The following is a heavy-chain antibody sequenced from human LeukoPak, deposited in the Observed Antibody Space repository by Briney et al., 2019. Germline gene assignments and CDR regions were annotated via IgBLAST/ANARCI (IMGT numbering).Heavy chain of an antibody. D-gene: IGHD1-26*01. CDR3: AKRDIVGASWHFDY. Sequence: GGSLRLSCAASGFTLSGYWVHWVRQAPGKGLVWVSRMNSDGSSTTYADSVKGRFTISRDNSKNTLYLQMNSLRAEDTAVYYCAKRDIVGASWHFDYWGQGTLVTVSS. CDR1: GFTLSGYW. V-gene: IGHV3-74*01. J-gene: IGHJ4*02. CDR2: MNSDGSST.